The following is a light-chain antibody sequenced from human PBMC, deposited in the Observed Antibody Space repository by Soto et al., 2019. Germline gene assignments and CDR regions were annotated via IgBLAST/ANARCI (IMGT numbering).Light chain of an antibody. J-gene: IGLJ3*02. CDR1: SGHSSYA. CDR3: QTWGTGRGV. CDR2: VNSDGSH. Sequence: QSALTQSPSASASLGASVKLTCTLSSGHSSYAITWHQQQPEKGPRYLMKVNSDGSHNKGDGIPDRFSGSSSGAERYLTISSLQSEDEADYYCQTWGTGRGVFGGGTKVTVL. V-gene: IGLV4-69*01.